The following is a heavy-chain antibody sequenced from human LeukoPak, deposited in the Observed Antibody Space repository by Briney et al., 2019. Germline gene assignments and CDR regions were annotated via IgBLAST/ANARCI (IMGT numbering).Heavy chain of an antibody. CDR3: ARDERGGSSSDI. D-gene: IGHD6-13*01. CDR1: GGSISSYY. Sequence: SETLSLTCVVSGGSISSYYWSWIRQPPGKGLEWIGYIYYSGSTNYNPSLKSRVTISVDTSKNQFSLKLSSVTAADTAVYYCARDERGGSSSDIWGQGTTVTVSS. V-gene: IGHV4-59*01. CDR2: IYYSGST. J-gene: IGHJ3*02.